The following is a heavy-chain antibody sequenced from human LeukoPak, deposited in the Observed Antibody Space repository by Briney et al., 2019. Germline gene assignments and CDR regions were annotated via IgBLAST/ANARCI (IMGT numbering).Heavy chain of an antibody. CDR1: GFTVSSNY. J-gene: IGHJ4*02. CDR3: ARGSTYYDSSGQVPFDY. Sequence: GGSLRLSCAASGFTVSSNYMSWVRQAPGKGLEWVSVIYSGGSTYYADSVKGRFTISRDNAKNSLYLQMNSLRAEDTAVYYCARGSTYYDSSGQVPFDYWGQGTLVTVSS. V-gene: IGHV3-53*01. D-gene: IGHD3-22*01. CDR2: IYSGGST.